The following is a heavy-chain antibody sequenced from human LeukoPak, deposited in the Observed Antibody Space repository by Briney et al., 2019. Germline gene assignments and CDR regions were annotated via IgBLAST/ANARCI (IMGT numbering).Heavy chain of an antibody. J-gene: IGHJ6*02. V-gene: IGHV4-59*01. CDR3: ARSPHWTYYGSVSPSRGYYYYYYGMDV. Sequence: SETLSLTCTVSGGSISSYYWSWIRQPPGKGLEWIGYIYYSGSTNYNPSLKSRVTISVDTSKNQFSLKLSSVTAADTAVYYCARSPHWTYYGSVSPSRGYYYYYYGMDVCGQGTTVTVSS. D-gene: IGHD3-10*01. CDR1: GGSISSYY. CDR2: IYYSGST.